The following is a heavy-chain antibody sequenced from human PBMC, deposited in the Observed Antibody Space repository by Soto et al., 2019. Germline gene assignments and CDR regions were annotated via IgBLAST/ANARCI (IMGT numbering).Heavy chain of an antibody. CDR2: ISGSGGST. CDR3: AKGGSSCWYVYFDY. Sequence: EVQLLESGGGLVQPGGSLRLSCAASGFTFSSYAMSWVRQAPGKGLEWVSAISGSGGSTYYADSVKGRFTISRDNSKNTPYLQMNSLSAEDTAVYSCAKGGSSCWYVYFDYWGQGTLVTVSS. V-gene: IGHV3-23*01. D-gene: IGHD6-13*01. CDR1: GFTFSSYA. J-gene: IGHJ4*02.